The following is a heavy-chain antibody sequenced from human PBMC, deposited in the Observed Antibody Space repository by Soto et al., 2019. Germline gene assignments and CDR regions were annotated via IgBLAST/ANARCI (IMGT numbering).Heavy chain of an antibody. V-gene: IGHV4-31*03. Sequence: SETLSLTCTVSGGSIYTGGFDWSWIRQLPGKGLEWLGYIYYTGSTQYTPSLKSRLSISTDTSDNQFSLRLNSVTAADTAVYYCATSLVTSRARVDYWGQGTPVTVSS. J-gene: IGHJ4*02. D-gene: IGHD1-26*01. CDR2: IYYTGST. CDR3: ATSLVTSRARVDY. CDR1: GGSIYTGGFD.